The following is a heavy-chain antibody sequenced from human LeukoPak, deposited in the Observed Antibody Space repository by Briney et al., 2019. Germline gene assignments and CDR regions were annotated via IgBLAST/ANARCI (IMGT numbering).Heavy chain of an antibody. D-gene: IGHD1-26*01. Sequence: GGSLILSCAASGFTFSTYAMTWVRQAPGKGLEWVANIRDDGGEIYYVDSVKGRFTISRDNAKSSLFLQMNSLRAEDAAVYYCARDKPRGSYYGSIFDSWGQGTLVTVSS. CDR2: IRDDGGEI. J-gene: IGHJ4*02. CDR1: GFTFSTYA. V-gene: IGHV3-7*01. CDR3: ARDKPRGSYYGSIFDS.